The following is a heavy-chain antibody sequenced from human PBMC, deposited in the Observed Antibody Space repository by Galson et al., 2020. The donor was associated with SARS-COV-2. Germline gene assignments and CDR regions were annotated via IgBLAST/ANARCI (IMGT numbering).Heavy chain of an antibody. V-gene: IGHV4-59*01. D-gene: IGHD3-3*02. CDR2: IYYNGGT. CDR1: GGSISSYY. Sequence: SETLSLTCTVSGGSISSYYWSWIRQPPGKGLEWIGYIYYNGGTNYNPSLKSRVTISVDTSKNQFSLKLTSVTAADTAVYYCARGRMGPFLAWSAILATLTSTYFGTDVWGQGPPVTASS. CDR3: ARGRMGPFLAWSAILATLTSTYFGTDV. J-gene: IGHJ6*02.